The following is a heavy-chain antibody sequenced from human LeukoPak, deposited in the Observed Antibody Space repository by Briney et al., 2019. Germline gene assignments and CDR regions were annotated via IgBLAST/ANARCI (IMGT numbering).Heavy chain of an antibody. V-gene: IGHV4-34*01. CDR3: ARGGGYNWNYRCWFDP. J-gene: IGHJ5*02. D-gene: IGHD1-7*01. CDR2: INHSGST. Sequence: SETLSLTCAVYSGSFSGYYWSWIRQPPGKGLEWIGEINHSGSTKYNPSLKSRVTISADTSKNQFSLTLSYWTAGDTAWYYCARGGGYNWNYRCWFDPWGQGTLVTVSS. CDR1: SGSFSGYY.